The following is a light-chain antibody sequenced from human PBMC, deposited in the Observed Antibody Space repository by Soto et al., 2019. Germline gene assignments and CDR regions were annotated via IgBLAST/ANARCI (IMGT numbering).Light chain of an antibody. V-gene: IGKV3-15*01. Sequence: EVVMTQSPATLSVSPGERATLSCRASQSVRVNLAWYQQKPGQAPRLLIYDASTRATGIPARFTGSGSGTEFNITISSLQSEDFAVYYCQQYTKWPPLTFGGGTKVEIK. CDR2: DAS. CDR3: QQYTKWPPLT. CDR1: QSVRVN. J-gene: IGKJ4*01.